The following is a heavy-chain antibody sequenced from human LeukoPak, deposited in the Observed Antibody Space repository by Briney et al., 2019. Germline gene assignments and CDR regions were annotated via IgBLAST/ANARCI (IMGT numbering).Heavy chain of an antibody. J-gene: IGHJ4*02. Sequence: GGSLRLSCAASGFTFSTYAMSWVRQTPEKGLEWVSAISDTGGNTFYADSVKGRFTISRDNSKNTLYLQMNSLRAEDTAIYYCAKGRTNHYWGQGTLVTVSS. CDR2: ISDTGGNT. CDR3: AKGRTNHY. CDR1: GFTFSTYA. D-gene: IGHD1/OR15-1a*01. V-gene: IGHV3-23*01.